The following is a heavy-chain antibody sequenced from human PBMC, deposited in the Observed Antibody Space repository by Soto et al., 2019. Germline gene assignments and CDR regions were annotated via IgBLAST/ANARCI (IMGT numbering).Heavy chain of an antibody. CDR3: AHSRPPRLLDY. J-gene: IGHJ4*02. Sequence: QITLKESGPPLVKPTQTLTLTCTFSGFSLSTSGVGVGWIRQPPGKALEWLALIYWDDDKRYSPSLNSRLTITKDTSKNQVALTMTNMDPVDTATYYCAHSRPPRLLDYWGQGTLVTVSS. V-gene: IGHV2-5*02. D-gene: IGHD6-6*01. CDR1: GFSLSTSGVG. CDR2: IYWDDDK.